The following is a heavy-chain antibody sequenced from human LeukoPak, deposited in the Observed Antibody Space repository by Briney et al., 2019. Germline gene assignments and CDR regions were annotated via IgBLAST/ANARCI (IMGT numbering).Heavy chain of an antibody. D-gene: IGHD3-16*02. J-gene: IGHJ4*02. CDR1: GGSISSGGYY. V-gene: IGHV4-31*03. CDR2: IYYSGST. Sequence: SETLSLTCTVSGGSISSGGYYWSWIRQHPGKGLEWIGYIYYSGSTYYNPSLKSRVTISVDTSKNQFSLKLSSVTAADTAVYYCARVVRPEGGYFDYWGQGTLVTVSS. CDR3: ARVVRPEGGYFDY.